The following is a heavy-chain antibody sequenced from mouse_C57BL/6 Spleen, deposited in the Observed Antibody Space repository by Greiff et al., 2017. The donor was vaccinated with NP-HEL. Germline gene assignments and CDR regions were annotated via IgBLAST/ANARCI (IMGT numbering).Heavy chain of an antibody. J-gene: IGHJ3*01. V-gene: IGHV14-4*01. CDR3: TTESRGAWFAY. CDR1: GFNIKDDY. D-gene: IGHD1-1*01. CDR2: IDPENGDT. Sequence: VQLQQSGAELVRPGASVKLSCTASGFNIKDDYLHWVKQRPEQGLEWIGWIDPENGDTEYASKFQGKATITADTSSNTAYLQLSSLTSEDTAVYYGTTESRGAWFAYWGQGTLVTVSA.